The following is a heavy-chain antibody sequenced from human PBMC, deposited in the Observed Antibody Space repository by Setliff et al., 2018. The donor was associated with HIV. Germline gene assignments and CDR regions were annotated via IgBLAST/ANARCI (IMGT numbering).Heavy chain of an antibody. CDR1: GDSVSSRSYY. Sequence: SETLSLTCTVSGDSVSSRSYYWSWIRQPPGKGLEWIGYIYHSGSTYYNPSLKSRVTISVDTSKNQFSLKLTSVTASDTAVYYCARAAAGNTGPFDLWGQGSPVTVSS. CDR3: ARAAAGNTGPFDL. CDR2: IYHSGST. V-gene: IGHV4-61*01. D-gene: IGHD4-17*01. J-gene: IGHJ4*02.